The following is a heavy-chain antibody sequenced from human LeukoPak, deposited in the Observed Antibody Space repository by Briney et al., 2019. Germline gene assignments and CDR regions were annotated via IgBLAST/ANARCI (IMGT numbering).Heavy chain of an antibody. Sequence: GGSLRPSCAASGFTFSSYAMSWVRQAPGKGLEWVSAISGSGGSTYYADSVKGRFTISRDNSKNTLYLQMNSLRAEDTAVYYCAKDIGRIVVVPAAISGDYWGQGTLVTVSS. CDR1: GFTFSSYA. CDR2: ISGSGGST. V-gene: IGHV3-23*01. D-gene: IGHD2-2*02. CDR3: AKDIGRIVVVPAAISGDY. J-gene: IGHJ4*02.